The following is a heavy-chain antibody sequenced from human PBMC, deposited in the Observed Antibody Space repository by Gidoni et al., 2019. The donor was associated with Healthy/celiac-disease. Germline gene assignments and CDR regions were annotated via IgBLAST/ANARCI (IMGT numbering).Heavy chain of an antibody. V-gene: IGHV1-18*01. CDR3: ARGGAGTYYDFWSGYPHGDY. J-gene: IGHJ4*02. CDR1: GYTFTSYG. Sequence: QVQLVQSGAEVKKPGASVKVSCKASGYTFTSYGISWVRQAPGQGLEWMGWISAYNGNTNYAQKLQGRVTMTTDTSTSTAYMELRSLRSDDTAVYYCARGGAGTYYDFWSGYPHGDYWGQGTLVTVSS. CDR2: ISAYNGNT. D-gene: IGHD3-3*01.